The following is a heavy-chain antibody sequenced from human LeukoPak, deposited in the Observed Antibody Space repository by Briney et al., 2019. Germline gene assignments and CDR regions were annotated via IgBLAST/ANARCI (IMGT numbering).Heavy chain of an antibody. CDR1: GFTFAKYA. D-gene: IGHD3-3*01. Sequence: PGGSLRLSCAASGFTFAKYAMSWVRQAPGKGLEWVSGVSGSGGFTYYADSVKGRFTISRDNSKNTLYMQISSLRAEDTALYYCAKDPYSDFWSGYYFFDYWGQGTLATVSS. CDR3: AKDPYSDFWSGYYFFDY. V-gene: IGHV3-23*01. J-gene: IGHJ4*02. CDR2: VSGSGGFT.